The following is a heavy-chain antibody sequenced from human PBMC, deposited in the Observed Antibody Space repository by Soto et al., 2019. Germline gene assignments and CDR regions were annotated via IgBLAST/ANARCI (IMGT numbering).Heavy chain of an antibody. D-gene: IGHD2-21*02. CDR2: INAGNWNT. CDR1: GYTFSNFA. CDR3: ARSIVVVTALDY. Sequence: ASVKVSCKASGYTFSNFAMHWVRQAPGQRLEWKGRINAGNWNTKYSQKLKGRVTITRDTSASTSYMELSSLRSEDTAVYYCARSIVVVTALDYWGQGTLVTVSS. V-gene: IGHV1-3*01. J-gene: IGHJ4*02.